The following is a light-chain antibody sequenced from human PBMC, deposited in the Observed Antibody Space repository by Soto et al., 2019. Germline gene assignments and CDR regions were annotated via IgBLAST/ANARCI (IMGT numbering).Light chain of an antibody. Sequence: DIQLTQSPSFLSASVGDRVTITCRASQGISSYLAWYQQKPGKAPKLLIYAASTLRSWVASRFSGSGSVTEFTLTISSLQPEDFATYYCQQLNRYPRLTFGGGTKVEMK. V-gene: IGKV1-9*01. J-gene: IGKJ4*01. CDR3: QQLNRYPRLT. CDR2: AAS. CDR1: QGISSY.